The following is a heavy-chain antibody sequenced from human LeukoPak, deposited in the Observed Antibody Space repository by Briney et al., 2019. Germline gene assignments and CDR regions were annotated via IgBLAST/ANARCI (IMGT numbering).Heavy chain of an antibody. CDR1: GFTFSNAW. V-gene: IGHV3-15*01. D-gene: IGHD3-10*01. J-gene: IGHJ4*02. CDR2: IKTKRDGGTA. CDR3: IHYGSGTYTTDY. Sequence: GGSLRLSCVASGFTFSNAWMSWVRQAPGKGLEWVGRIKTKRDGGTADYAAIVQGRFTLSRDDAKSTVYLQMNSLKTEDTAVYYCIHYGSGTYTTDYWGQGTLVTVSS.